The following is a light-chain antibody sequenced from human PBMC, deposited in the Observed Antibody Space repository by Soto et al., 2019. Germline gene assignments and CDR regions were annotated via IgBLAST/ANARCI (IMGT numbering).Light chain of an antibody. J-gene: IGLJ2*01. V-gene: IGLV7-46*01. CDR2: ETT. Sequence: QAVVTQEPSLTVSPGGTVTLTCGSSTGAVTSGHYPYWFQQKPGQAPTTLIYETTKKHSWTPVRFSGSLLGGKAALTLSGAQPEDEAEYFCLLSYDDVRVFGGGTKLTVL. CDR3: LLSYDDVRV. CDR1: TGAVTSGHY.